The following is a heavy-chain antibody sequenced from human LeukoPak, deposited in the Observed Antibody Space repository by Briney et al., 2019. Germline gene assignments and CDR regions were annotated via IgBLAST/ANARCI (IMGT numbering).Heavy chain of an antibody. V-gene: IGHV4-30-4*08. CDR1: GGSISGSF. J-gene: IGHJ4*02. CDR2: IYYSGST. D-gene: IGHD4-17*01. CDR3: ARGSDYGCHFDY. Sequence: SETLSLTCTVSGGSISGSFWSWIRQPPGKGLEWIGYIYYSGSTYYNPSLKSRVTISVDTSKNQFSLKLSSVTAADTAVYYCARGSDYGCHFDYWGQGTLVTVSS.